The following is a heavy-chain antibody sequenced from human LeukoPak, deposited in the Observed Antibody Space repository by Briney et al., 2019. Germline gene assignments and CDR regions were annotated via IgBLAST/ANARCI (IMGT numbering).Heavy chain of an antibody. CDR2: ISSSSSYI. Sequence: GGSLRLSCAASGFTVSSTYMSWVRQAPGKGLEWVSSISSSSSYIYYADSVKGRFTISRDNAKNSLYLQMNSLRAEDTAVYYCARDRVQLWLSYYYYGMDVWGQGTTVTVSS. J-gene: IGHJ6*02. CDR3: ARDRVQLWLSYYYYGMDV. V-gene: IGHV3-21*01. D-gene: IGHD5-18*01. CDR1: GFTVSSTY.